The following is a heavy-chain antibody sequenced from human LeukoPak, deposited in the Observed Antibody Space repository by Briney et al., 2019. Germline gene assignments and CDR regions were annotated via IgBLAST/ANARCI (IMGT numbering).Heavy chain of an antibody. D-gene: IGHD2-15*01. V-gene: IGHV3-23*01. J-gene: IGHJ4*02. CDR2: ISGSGGST. CDR3: ATLIGYCSGGSCYSAGYYFDY. Sequence: GGSLRLSCAASGFTFSSYGMSWVRQAPGKGLEWASAISGSGGSTYYADSVKGRFTISRDNSKNTLYLQMNSLRAEDTAVYYCATLIGYCSGGSCYSAGYYFDYWGQGTLVTVSS. CDR1: GFTFSSYG.